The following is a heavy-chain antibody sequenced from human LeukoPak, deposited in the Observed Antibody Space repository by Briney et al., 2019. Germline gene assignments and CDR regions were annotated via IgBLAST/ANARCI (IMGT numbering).Heavy chain of an antibody. Sequence: PVKVSCKASGGTFSSYAISWVRQAPGQGLEWMGGIIPIFGTANYAQKFQGRVTITADESASTAYMELSSLRSEDTAVYYCARGLWHTYYFDYWGQGTLVTVSS. CDR3: ARGLWHTYYFDY. D-gene: IGHD5-18*01. CDR1: GGTFSSYA. V-gene: IGHV1-69*13. CDR2: IIPIFGTA. J-gene: IGHJ4*02.